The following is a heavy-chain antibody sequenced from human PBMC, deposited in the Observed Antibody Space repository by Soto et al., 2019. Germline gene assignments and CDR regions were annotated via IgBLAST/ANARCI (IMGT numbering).Heavy chain of an antibody. Sequence: GESLKISCKGSGYSFAGYWITWVRQKPGKGLEWMGRIDPSDSQTYYSPSFRGHVTISVTKSITTVFLQWSSLRASDTAMYYCARKIYDSDTGPNFQYYFDSWGQGTPVTVSS. D-gene: IGHD3-22*01. CDR2: IDPSDSQT. J-gene: IGHJ4*02. CDR1: GYSFAGYW. CDR3: ARKIYDSDTGPNFQYYFDS. V-gene: IGHV5-10-1*01.